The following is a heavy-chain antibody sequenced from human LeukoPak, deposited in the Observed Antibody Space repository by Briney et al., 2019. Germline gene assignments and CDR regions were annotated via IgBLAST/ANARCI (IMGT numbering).Heavy chain of an antibody. Sequence: GGSLRLSCAASAFNISGYNVHWVRQAPGKGLEWVAVISYDGSNKYYADSVKGRFTISRDNSKNTLYLQMNSLRAEDTAVYYCAKGDIVATILEKGFDYWGQGTLVTVSS. V-gene: IGHV3-30*18. J-gene: IGHJ4*02. D-gene: IGHD5-12*01. CDR3: AKGDIVATILEKGFDY. CDR1: AFNISGYN. CDR2: ISYDGSNK.